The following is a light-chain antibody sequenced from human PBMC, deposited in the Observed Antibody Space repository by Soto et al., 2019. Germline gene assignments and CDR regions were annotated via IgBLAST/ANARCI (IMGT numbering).Light chain of an antibody. V-gene: IGLV2-11*01. CDR2: DVT. CDR3: CSYGGSLVV. Sequence: QSALTQPRSVSGSPGQSVTISCTGTSSDVGGYNYVSWYQQHPGKAPKLMIYDVTKRPSGVPDRFSGSKSGNTASLTISGLQAEDEADYYCCSYGGSLVVFGGGTKLTVL. CDR1: SSDVGGYNY. J-gene: IGLJ2*01.